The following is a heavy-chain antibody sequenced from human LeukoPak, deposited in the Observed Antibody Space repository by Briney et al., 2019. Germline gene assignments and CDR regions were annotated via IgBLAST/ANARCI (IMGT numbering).Heavy chain of an antibody. CDR3: ARWAGSCTANNCYTPLDY. CDR1: GGTFSTYS. CDR2: IIPMFGSP. J-gene: IGHJ4*02. V-gene: IGHV1-69*13. Sequence: SVKVSCKASGGTFSTYSINWVRQAPGQGLEWMGGIIPMFGSPNYAQKFQGGVTITADASTSTAYMELRSLTSGDTAVYFCARWAGSCTANNCYTPLDYWGQGTLVTVSS. D-gene: IGHD1-1*01.